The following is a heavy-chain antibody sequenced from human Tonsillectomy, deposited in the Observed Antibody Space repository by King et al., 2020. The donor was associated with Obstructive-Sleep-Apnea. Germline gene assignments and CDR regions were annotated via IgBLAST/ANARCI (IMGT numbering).Heavy chain of an antibody. Sequence: QLQESGPGLVKPSQTLSLTCTVSGGSISSGGYYWGWIRQPPGKGLEWIGYIYYSGSTYYNPSLKRRVTISVDTAKNQSSLKLSSVTAADTAVYYCARGNYCGGDCYSWWYFDLWGRGTLVTVSS. CDR1: GGSISSGGYY. V-gene: IGHV4-31*03. CDR3: ARGNYCGGDCYSWWYFDL. CDR2: IYYSGST. J-gene: IGHJ2*01. D-gene: IGHD2-21*02.